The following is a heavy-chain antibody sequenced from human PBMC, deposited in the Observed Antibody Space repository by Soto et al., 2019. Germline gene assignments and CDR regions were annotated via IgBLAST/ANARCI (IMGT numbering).Heavy chain of an antibody. CDR2: ISSTGRTI. CDR1: GFTFSNYY. V-gene: IGHV3-11*01. J-gene: IGHJ4*02. Sequence: GGSLRLSCGASGFTFSNYYMSWIRQAPGKGLEWVSYISSTGRTIYYADSVKGRFTVSRDNAQNSLSLELNSLRVEDTAVYYCARSYSSGWEFDYWGQGTKVTVSS. D-gene: IGHD6-19*01. CDR3: ARSYSSGWEFDY.